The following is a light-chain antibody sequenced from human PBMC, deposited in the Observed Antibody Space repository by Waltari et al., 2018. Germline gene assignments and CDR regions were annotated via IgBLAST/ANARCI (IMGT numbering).Light chain of an antibody. CDR3: QQYSNWPHG. V-gene: IGKV3-11*01. J-gene: IGKJ2*03. CDR2: GAS. Sequence: EIVLTQSPATLSLSPGERATLSCRASQSGSSSLAWYQQKPGQAPRLLIYGASSRATGIPDRFSGSGSGTDFTLTISSLEPEDFAVYYCQQYSNWPHGFGQGTKVEIK. CDR1: QSGSSS.